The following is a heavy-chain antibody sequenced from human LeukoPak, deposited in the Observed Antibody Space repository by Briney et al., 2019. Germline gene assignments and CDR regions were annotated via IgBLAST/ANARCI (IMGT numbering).Heavy chain of an antibody. CDR3: AKDCWPYYYDSSGYYCYDY. CDR2: IRYDGSNK. J-gene: IGHJ4*02. D-gene: IGHD3-22*01. V-gene: IGHV3-30*02. Sequence: GGSLRLSCAASGFTFSSYGMHWVRQAPGKGLEWVAFIRYDGSNKYYADSVKGRFTISRDNSKNTLYLQMNSLRAEDTAVYYCAKDCWPYYYDSSGYYCYDYWGQGTLVTVSS. CDR1: GFTFSSYG.